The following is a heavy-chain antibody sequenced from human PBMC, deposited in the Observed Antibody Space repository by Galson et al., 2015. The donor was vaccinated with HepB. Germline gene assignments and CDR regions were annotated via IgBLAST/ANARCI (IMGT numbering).Heavy chain of an antibody. V-gene: IGHV1-69*13. CDR2: IIPTFGTT. Sequence: SVKVSCKASGGTFSSYAISWVRQAPGQGLEWVGDIIPTFGTTNYAHKFRGRVTITADESSTTAYMELTSLRPGDTAVYFCAREGGRPAIYYFDYRGQGTPVTVAS. J-gene: IGHJ4*02. CDR3: AREGGRPAIYYFDY. CDR1: GGTFSSYA. D-gene: IGHD1-26*01.